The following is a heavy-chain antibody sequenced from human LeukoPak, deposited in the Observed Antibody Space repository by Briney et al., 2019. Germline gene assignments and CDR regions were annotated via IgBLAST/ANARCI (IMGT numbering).Heavy chain of an antibody. J-gene: IGHJ4*02. CDR1: GFTFSSYA. CDR3: ASVALGDY. D-gene: IGHD2-15*01. Sequence: PGGSLRLSCAASGFTFSSYAMHWVRQAPGKGLEWVAVISYDGSNKYYADSVKGRFTISRDNSKNTLYLQMNSLRAEDTAVYYRASVALGDYWGQGTLVTVSS. V-gene: IGHV3-30*04. CDR2: ISYDGSNK.